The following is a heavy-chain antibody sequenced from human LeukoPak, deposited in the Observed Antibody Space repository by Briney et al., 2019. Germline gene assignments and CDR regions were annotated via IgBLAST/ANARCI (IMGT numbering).Heavy chain of an antibody. CDR3: ARDAIDSSGFDFDY. Sequence: GESLRLSCAASGFTFSDYYMTWIRQAPGKGLEWISYISTSAGTIYYADSVKSRFTISRDNAKNSLYLQMNSLRAEDTAVYYCARDAIDSSGFDFDYWGQGTLATVSS. J-gene: IGHJ4*02. CDR1: GFTFSDYY. CDR2: ISTSAGTI. V-gene: IGHV3-11*01. D-gene: IGHD3-22*01.